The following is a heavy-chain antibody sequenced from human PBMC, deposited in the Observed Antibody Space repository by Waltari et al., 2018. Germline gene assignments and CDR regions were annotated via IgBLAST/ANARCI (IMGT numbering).Heavy chain of an antibody. J-gene: IGHJ4*02. D-gene: IGHD2-15*01. V-gene: IGHV4-39*07. CDR3: ARDREGPLYGGNPFDY. CDR1: GGSISSTSYY. CDR2: IYYSGST. Sequence: QLQLQESGPGLVKPSETLSHTCTVSGGSISSTSYYLGWIRHPPGKGLEWIGSIYYSGSTYYNPSLKSRVTISVDTSKNQFSLKLSSVTAADTAVYYCARDREGPLYGGNPFDYWGQGTLVTVSS.